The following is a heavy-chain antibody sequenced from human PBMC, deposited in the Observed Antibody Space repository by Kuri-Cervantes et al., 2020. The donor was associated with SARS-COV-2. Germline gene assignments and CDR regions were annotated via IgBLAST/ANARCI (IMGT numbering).Heavy chain of an antibody. D-gene: IGHD5/OR15-5a*01. J-gene: IGHJ4*02. CDR3: VRGLGDY. Sequence: GESLKISCVGSGFTLSDYGIHWVRQAPGKGLEWVAGIWSDGSNKYFAASVKGRFTISRDNARQTLYLQMNNLRVEDTGLYYCVRGLGDYWGQGGLVTVSS. CDR2: IWSDGSNK. V-gene: IGHV3-33*03. CDR1: GFTLSDYG.